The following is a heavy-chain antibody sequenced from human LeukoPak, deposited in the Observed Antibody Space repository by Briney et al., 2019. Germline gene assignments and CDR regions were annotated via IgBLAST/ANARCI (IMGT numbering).Heavy chain of an antibody. D-gene: IGHD3-9*01. Sequence: SGPTLVKPTQTLTLTCTFSGFSLSTTGVGVGWIRQPPGKAPEWLALIYWDDDKRYGPSLKSRLTITKDTSKNQVVLTMTNMDRVDTATYYCAHLSRDYDILIDYIYYFDYWGQGTLVTVSS. CDR1: GFSLSTTGVG. CDR3: AHLSRDYDILIDYIYYFDY. J-gene: IGHJ4*02. V-gene: IGHV2-5*05. CDR2: IYWDDDK.